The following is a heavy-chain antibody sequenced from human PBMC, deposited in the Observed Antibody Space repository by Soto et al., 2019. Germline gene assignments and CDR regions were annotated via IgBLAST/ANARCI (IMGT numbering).Heavy chain of an antibody. CDR3: ARGIAMGDYYYYGMDV. D-gene: IGHD5-18*01. CDR2: IYSNGDT. CDR1: SDSMNSGGYY. Sequence: PSETLSLTCSVSSDSMNSGGYYWSWIRQHPGKGLEWIGYIYSNGDTYYNPSLKSRVTISVDTSKNQFSLKLSSVTAADTAVYYCARGIAMGDYYYYGMDVWGQGTTVTVSS. J-gene: IGHJ6*02. V-gene: IGHV4-61*08.